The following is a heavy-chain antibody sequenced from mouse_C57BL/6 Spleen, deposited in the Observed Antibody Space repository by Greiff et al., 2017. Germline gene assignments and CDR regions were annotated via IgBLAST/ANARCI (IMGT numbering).Heavy chain of an antibody. CDR3: ASYDYDEGGYAMDY. Sequence: VKLQESGPGLVQPSQSLSITCTVSGFSLTSYGVHWVRQSPGKGLEWLGVIWSGGSTDYNAAFISRLSISKDNSKSQVFFKMNSLQADDTAIYYCASYDYDEGGYAMDYWGQGTSVTVSS. V-gene: IGHV2-2*01. D-gene: IGHD2-4*01. J-gene: IGHJ4*01. CDR2: IWSGGST. CDR1: GFSLTSYG.